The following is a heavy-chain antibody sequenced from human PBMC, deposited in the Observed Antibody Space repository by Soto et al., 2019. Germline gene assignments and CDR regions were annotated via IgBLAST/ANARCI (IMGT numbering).Heavy chain of an antibody. V-gene: IGHV1-69*13. CDR3: ARDLSTIIAVAGTYQPGPFDC. J-gene: IGHJ4*02. CDR1: GGTFSSYA. D-gene: IGHD6-19*01. CDR2: IIPIFGTA. Sequence: SVKVSCKASGGTFSSYAISWVRQAPGQGLEWMGGIIPIFGTANYAQKFQGRVTITADESTDTAYMELTSLRSEDTAVYYFARDLSTIIAVAGTYQPGPFDCGRQGTRVTVCS.